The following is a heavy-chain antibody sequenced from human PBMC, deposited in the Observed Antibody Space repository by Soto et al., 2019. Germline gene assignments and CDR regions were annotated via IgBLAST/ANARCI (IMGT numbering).Heavy chain of an antibody. CDR2: ISWDGGRT. J-gene: IGHJ4*02. Sequence: GGSLRLSCAASGFSFEDYTMHWVRHTPGKGPEWISLISWDGGRTLYSDSVKGRFIISRDNSKNSLYLQMNSLTTEDTALYFCARDSYGVLTGQKRYFDHWGQGTLVTVS. CDR3: ARDSYGVLTGQKRYFDH. CDR1: GFSFEDYT. V-gene: IGHV3-43*01. D-gene: IGHD3-9*01.